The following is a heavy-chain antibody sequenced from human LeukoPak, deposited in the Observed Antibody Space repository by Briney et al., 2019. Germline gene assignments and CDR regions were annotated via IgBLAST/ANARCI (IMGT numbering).Heavy chain of an antibody. CDR2: INTNTGNP. Sequence: GASVKVSCKASGGTFSSYAISWVRQAPGQGLEWMGWINTNTGNPTYAQGFTGRFVFSLDTSVSTAYLQISSLKAEDTAVYYCARGGFIQLWPQASWGQGTLVTVSS. D-gene: IGHD5-18*01. V-gene: IGHV7-4-1*02. J-gene: IGHJ5*02. CDR1: GGTFSSYA. CDR3: ARGGFIQLWPQAS.